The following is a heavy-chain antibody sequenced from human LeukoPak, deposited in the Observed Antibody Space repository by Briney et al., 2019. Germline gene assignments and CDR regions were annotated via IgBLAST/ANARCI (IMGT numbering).Heavy chain of an antibody. J-gene: IGHJ4*02. V-gene: IGHV3-74*01. CDR3: TRGLDYEGNY. Sequence: GGSLRLSCAASGFTFSTYWMHWVRQAPGKGLVWVSRINSDGSSTHYADSVKGRFTISRDNAKNTLYLQVNSLRAEDTAVYYCTRGLDYEGNYWGQGTLVTVSS. CDR2: INSDGSST. D-gene: IGHD3-22*01. CDR1: GFTFSTYW.